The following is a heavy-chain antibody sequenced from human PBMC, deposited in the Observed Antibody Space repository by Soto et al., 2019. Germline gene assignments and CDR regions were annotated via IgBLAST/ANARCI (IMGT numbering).Heavy chain of an antibody. Sequence: SETLSLTCTVSGGSISSSSYYWGWIRQPPGKGLEWIGSIYYSGSTYYNPSLKSRVTISVDTSKNQFSLKLSSVTAADTAVYYCATIYSGYDYYYYYGMDVWGQGTTVTVSS. D-gene: IGHD5-12*01. CDR2: IYYSGST. V-gene: IGHV4-39*01. CDR3: ATIYSGYDYYYYYGMDV. CDR1: GGSISSSSYY. J-gene: IGHJ6*02.